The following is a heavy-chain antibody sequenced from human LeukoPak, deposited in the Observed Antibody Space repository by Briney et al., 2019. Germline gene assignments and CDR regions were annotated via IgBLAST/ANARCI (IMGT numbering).Heavy chain of an antibody. CDR2: IYYSGST. CDR1: GGSISSYY. D-gene: IGHD6-6*01. Sequence: SQTLSLTCTVSGGSISSYYWSWIRQPPGKGLEWIGYIYYSGSTNYNPSLKSRVTISVDTSKNQFSLKLSSVTAADTAVYYCARGSGIAARHYSARSYNWFDPWGQGTLVTVSS. CDR3: ARGSGIAARHYSARSYNWFDP. J-gene: IGHJ5*02. V-gene: IGHV4-59*12.